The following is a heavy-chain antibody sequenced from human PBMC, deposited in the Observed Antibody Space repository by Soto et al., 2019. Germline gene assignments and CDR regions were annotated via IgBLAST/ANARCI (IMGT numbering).Heavy chain of an antibody. CDR2: IYYSGST. CDR3: AREGIGRYYFEY. CDR1: CGSISSYY. J-gene: IGHJ4*02. D-gene: IGHD2-21*01. Sequence: PSETVSLTCTVSCGSISSYYWSCIRQPPGEGLEWIGYIYYSGSTNYNHSLKSRVTISVDTSKNQFSLKLSSVTAADTAVYDCAREGIGRYYFEYWGQGTMVTLSS. V-gene: IGHV4-59*01.